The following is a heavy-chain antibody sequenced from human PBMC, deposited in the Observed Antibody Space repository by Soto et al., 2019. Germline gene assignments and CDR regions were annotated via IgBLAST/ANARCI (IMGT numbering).Heavy chain of an antibody. CDR2: INPSDGST. V-gene: IGHV1-46*01. CDR3: ARDLGGSYENNWFDP. Sequence: ASVKVSCKASGYTFTSYYMHWVRQAPGQGLEWMGIINPSDGSTSYAQKFQGRVTMTRDTSTSTVYMELSSLRSEDTAVYYCARDLGGSYENNWFDPWGQGTLVTVSS. D-gene: IGHD1-26*01. J-gene: IGHJ5*02. CDR1: GYTFTSYY.